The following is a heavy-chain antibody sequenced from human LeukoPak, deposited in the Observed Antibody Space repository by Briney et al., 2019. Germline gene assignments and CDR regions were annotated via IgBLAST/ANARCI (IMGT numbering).Heavy chain of an antibody. J-gene: IGHJ4*02. V-gene: IGHV3-66*04. CDR2: FLAGGLL. CDR1: GFNVTTNN. Sequence: GGSLRLSCVGSGFNVTTNNMYWVRQAPGKGLECVSAFLAGGLLDYADSVRDRFTISRDTSKNTLYLQMNSLSAEDTAVYYCGRRFCNSCPLDFWGQGTLVTVSS. CDR3: GRRFCNSCPLDF. D-gene: IGHD2-21*01.